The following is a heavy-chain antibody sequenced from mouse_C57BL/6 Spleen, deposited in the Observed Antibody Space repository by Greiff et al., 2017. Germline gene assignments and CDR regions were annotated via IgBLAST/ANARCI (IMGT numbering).Heavy chain of an antibody. D-gene: IGHD3-2*02. Sequence: VKLLESGPELVKPGASVKISCKASGYAFSSSWMNWVKQRPGKGLEWIGRIYPGDGDTNYNGKFKGKATLTADKSSSTAYMQLSSLTSEDSAVYFCARGGDSSGYDDWGQGTTLTVSS. CDR1: GYAFSSSW. CDR2: IYPGDGDT. CDR3: ARGGDSSGYDD. J-gene: IGHJ2*01. V-gene: IGHV1-82*01.